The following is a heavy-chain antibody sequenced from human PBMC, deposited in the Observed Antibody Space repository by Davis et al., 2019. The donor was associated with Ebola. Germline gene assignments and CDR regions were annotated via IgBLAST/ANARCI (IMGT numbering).Heavy chain of an antibody. D-gene: IGHD3-22*01. CDR3: ARGITMIVVANWFDP. Sequence: ASVKVSCKASGYTFTSYGISWVRQAPGQGLEWMGWISAYNGNTNYAQKLQGRVTMTTDTSTSTAYMELRSLRSDDTAVYYCARGITMIVVANWFDPWGQGTLVTVSS. V-gene: IGHV1-18*01. CDR1: GYTFTSYG. J-gene: IGHJ5*02. CDR2: ISAYNGNT.